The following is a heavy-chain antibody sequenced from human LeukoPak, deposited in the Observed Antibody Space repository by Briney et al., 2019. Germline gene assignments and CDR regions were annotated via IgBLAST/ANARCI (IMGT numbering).Heavy chain of an antibody. CDR3: AKGERGYSYGYYFDY. CDR1: GFTFSSYG. Sequence: PGGSLRLSCAASGFTFSSYGMHWVRQAPGKGLEWVAVISYDGSNKYYADSVKGRFAISRDNSKNTLYLQMNSLRAEDTAVYYCAKGERGYSYGYYFDYWGQGTLVTVSS. V-gene: IGHV3-30*18. CDR2: ISYDGSNK. J-gene: IGHJ4*02. D-gene: IGHD5-18*01.